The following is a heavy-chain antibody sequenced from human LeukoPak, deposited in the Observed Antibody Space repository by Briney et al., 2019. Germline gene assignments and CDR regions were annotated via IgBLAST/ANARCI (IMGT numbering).Heavy chain of an antibody. CDR3: VRSRAPPSTVDGKELDP. V-gene: IGHV3-48*03. J-gene: IGHJ5*02. Sequence: GGSLRRSCATSGFTFTSYEMHWFRQAPGKGLQWLASISPNGKTINSVDAPRGRFDISRDNANNSLHLHNYSLRGDDTADYYCVRSRAPPSTVDGKELDPWGPGTLVTVSS. CDR1: GFTFTSYE. D-gene: IGHD2-8*02. CDR2: ISPNGKTI.